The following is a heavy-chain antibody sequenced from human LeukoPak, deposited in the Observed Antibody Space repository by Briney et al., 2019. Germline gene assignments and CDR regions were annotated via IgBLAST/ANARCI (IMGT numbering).Heavy chain of an antibody. Sequence: SETLSLTCAVYGGSFSGYYWSWIRQPPGKELEWIGEINHSGSTNYNPSLKSRVTISVDTSKNQFSLKLSSVTAADTAVYYCARKRITMIVVAADPVDYWGQGTLVTVSS. CDR1: GGSFSGYY. CDR3: ARKRITMIVVAADPVDY. CDR2: INHSGST. V-gene: IGHV4-34*01. D-gene: IGHD3-22*01. J-gene: IGHJ4*02.